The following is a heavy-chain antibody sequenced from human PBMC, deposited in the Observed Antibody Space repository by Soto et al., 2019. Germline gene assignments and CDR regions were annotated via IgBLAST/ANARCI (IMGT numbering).Heavy chain of an antibody. V-gene: IGHV3-48*01. Sequence: EVQLVESGGGLVQPGGSLRLSCAASGFTFSSYSMNWVRQAPGQGLEWVSYISSSSSTIYNADSVKGRFTISRDNAKNSLYLQMNSLRAEDTAVYYCARDRPRNSGWDYWCQGTLVTGSS. CDR1: GFTFSSYS. J-gene: IGHJ4*02. CDR2: ISSSSSTI. CDR3: ARDRPRNSGWDY. D-gene: IGHD6-19*01.